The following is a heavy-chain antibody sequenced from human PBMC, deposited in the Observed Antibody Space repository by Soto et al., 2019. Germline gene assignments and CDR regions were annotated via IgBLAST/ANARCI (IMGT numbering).Heavy chain of an antibody. D-gene: IGHD3-10*01. Sequence: GEDRKISCKGSVYSFNSYWIGWVPPMPGKGPEWMGIIYPGDSDTRYSPSFQGQVTISADKSISTAYLQWSSLKASDTAMYYCARLTGFTGGMDVWGQGTTVTVSS. CDR3: ARLTGFTGGMDV. J-gene: IGHJ6*02. CDR2: IYPGDSDT. V-gene: IGHV5-51*01. CDR1: VYSFNSYW.